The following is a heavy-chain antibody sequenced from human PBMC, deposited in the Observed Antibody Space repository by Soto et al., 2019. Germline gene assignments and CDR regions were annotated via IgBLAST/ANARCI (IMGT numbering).Heavy chain of an antibody. D-gene: IGHD2-15*01. J-gene: IGHJ4*02. CDR1: GYTFSNYG. V-gene: IGHV1-18*01. Sequence: ASVKVSCKASGYTFSNYGINWVRQAPGQGLEWIGWIRGYNGNTNYPQKFHDRVTMTTDTSASTAYMELWSLRSDDTAMYYCARDHGSIWHDFDYWGQGTPVTVS. CDR3: ARDHGSIWHDFDY. CDR2: IRGYNGNT.